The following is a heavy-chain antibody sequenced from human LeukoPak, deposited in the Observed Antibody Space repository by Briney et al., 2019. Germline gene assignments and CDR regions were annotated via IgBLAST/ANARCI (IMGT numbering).Heavy chain of an antibody. CDR3: ARVRDGYSTEGFDY. CDR2: INSDGTST. V-gene: IGHV3-74*01. D-gene: IGHD5-24*01. Sequence: PGGSLRLSCAASGLSFTNYWMHWVRQAPGKGLVWVSRINSDGTSTTYADSVKGRFTISRDNAKNTLYPQMKSLRVEDTAVYYCARVRDGYSTEGFDYWGQGTLVTVSS. J-gene: IGHJ4*02. CDR1: GLSFTNYW.